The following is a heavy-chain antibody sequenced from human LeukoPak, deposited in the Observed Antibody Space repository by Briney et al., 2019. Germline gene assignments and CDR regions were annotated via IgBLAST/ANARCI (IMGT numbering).Heavy chain of an antibody. CDR3: ARDVGVGSHLEYFQH. V-gene: IGHV3-66*01. D-gene: IGHD2-21*01. CDR1: GFTVSSNY. Sequence: GSLRLSCAASGFTVSSNYMSWVRPAPGKGLEWVSVIYSGGSTYYADSVKGRFTISRDNSKNTLYLQMNSLRAEDTAVYYCARDVGVGSHLEYFQHWGQGTLVTVSS. CDR2: IYSGGST. J-gene: IGHJ1*01.